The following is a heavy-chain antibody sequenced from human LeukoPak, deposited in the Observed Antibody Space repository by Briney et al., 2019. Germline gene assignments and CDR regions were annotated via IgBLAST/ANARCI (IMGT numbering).Heavy chain of an antibody. CDR3: ATRYCSSGSCYRGAFDI. CDR2: IYSGGDT. Sequence: GGSLRLSCAASGFTVSSNYMSWVRQAPGEGLEWVSLIYSGGDTYYADSVKGRFTISRDNSKHTLYRQMDSLRAEDTALYYCATRYCSSGSCYRGAFDIWGQGTMVTVSS. D-gene: IGHD2-15*01. V-gene: IGHV3-66*02. J-gene: IGHJ3*02. CDR1: GFTVSSNY.